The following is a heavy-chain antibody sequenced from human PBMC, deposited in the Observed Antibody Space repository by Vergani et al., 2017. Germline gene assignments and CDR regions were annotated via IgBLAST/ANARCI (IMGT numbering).Heavy chain of an antibody. D-gene: IGHD3-10*01. V-gene: IGHV5-51*01. J-gene: IGHJ2*01. CDR3: ARIGLLWFEGTGWYFDL. CDR1: GYSFTSYW. CDR2: IYPGDSDT. Sequence: EVQLVQSGAEVKKPGESLKISCKGSGYSFTSYWIGWVRQMPGKGLEWMGIIYPGDSDTRYSPSFQGHVTISADKSISTAYLQWSRLKASDTAMYYCARIGLLWFEGTGWYFDLWGRGTLVTVSS.